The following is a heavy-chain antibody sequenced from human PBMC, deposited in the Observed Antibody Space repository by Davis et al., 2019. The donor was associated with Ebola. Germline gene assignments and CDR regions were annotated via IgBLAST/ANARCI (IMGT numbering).Heavy chain of an antibody. CDR3: ARDRSVPPPSYGMDV. D-gene: IGHD4-17*01. CDR1: GYTFTSYG. Sequence: ASVKVSCKASGYTFTSYGISWVRQAPGQGLEWMGWISAYNGNTNYAQKLQGRVTMTTDTSTSTAYMELRSLRSDDTAVYYCARDRSVPPPSYGMDVWGQGTTVTVSS. CDR2: ISAYNGNT. V-gene: IGHV1-18*04. J-gene: IGHJ6*02.